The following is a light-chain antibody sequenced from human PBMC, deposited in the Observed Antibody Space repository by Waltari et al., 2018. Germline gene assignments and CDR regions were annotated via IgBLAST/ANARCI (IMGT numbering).Light chain of an antibody. CDR2: RNN. CDR3: STWDDSLSGLVL. V-gene: IGLV1-47*01. J-gene: IGLJ2*01. CDR1: TSNLGPHY. Sequence: QSVLTQPPSASGPPGQRVPISCSGSTSNLGPHYVYCYQQLPATAPKLPIYRNNQRPSGVPGRFSGSKSGTSASLAISGLRSEDEAIYYCSTWDDSLSGLVLFGGGTKLTVL.